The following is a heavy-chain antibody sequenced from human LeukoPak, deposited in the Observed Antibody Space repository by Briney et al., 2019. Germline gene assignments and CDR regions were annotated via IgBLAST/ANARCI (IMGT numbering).Heavy chain of an antibody. J-gene: IGHJ3*01. V-gene: IGHV3-7*01. Sequence: SGGSLRLSCAASGFTFSSYWMTWVRQAPGKGLEWVANMKQDGSEKYYLDSVKGRFTISRDNAKDSLYLQMNSLRAEDTAVYYCARDAMTTGGAFDFWGQGTMVTVSS. CDR2: MKQDGSEK. CDR1: GFTFSSYW. D-gene: IGHD4-17*01. CDR3: ARDAMTTGGAFDF.